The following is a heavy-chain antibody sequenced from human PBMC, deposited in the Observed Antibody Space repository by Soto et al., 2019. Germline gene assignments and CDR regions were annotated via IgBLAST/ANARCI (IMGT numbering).Heavy chain of an antibody. CDR2: ISAYNGNT. CDR1: GYTFTSYG. Sequence: QVQLVQSGAEVKKPGASVKVSCKASGYTFTSYGISWVRQAPGQGLEWMGWISAYNGNTNYAQKLQGRVTITTDTSTSTAYMEVRSLRSDDPAVYYCARSSGTSYIWFDPWGQGTLVTVSS. D-gene: IGHD1-26*01. CDR3: ARSSGTSYIWFDP. V-gene: IGHV1-18*01. J-gene: IGHJ5*02.